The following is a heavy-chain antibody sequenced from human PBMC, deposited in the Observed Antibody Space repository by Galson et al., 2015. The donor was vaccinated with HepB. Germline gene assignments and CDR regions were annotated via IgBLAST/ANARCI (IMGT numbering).Heavy chain of an antibody. CDR2: INWNGGSI. D-gene: IGHD6-13*01. CDR3: ARHIAAAGTNWFDP. CDR1: GFTFDDHG. Sequence: SLRLSCAVSGFTFDDHGMSWVRQAPGKGLEWVSAINWNGGSIGYADSVKGRFTISRDNARNSLYLQMTRLRADDTALYYCARHIAAAGTNWFDPWGQGTLVTVSP. V-gene: IGHV3-20*04. J-gene: IGHJ5*02.